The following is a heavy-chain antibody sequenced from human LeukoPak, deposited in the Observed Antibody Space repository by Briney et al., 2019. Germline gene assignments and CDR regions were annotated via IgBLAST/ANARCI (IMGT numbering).Heavy chain of an antibody. CDR3: AKDPGYDYVWGSYRTVT. J-gene: IGHJ4*02. D-gene: IGHD3-16*02. Sequence: GGSLRLSCAASGFTFSSYAMSWVPQAPGKGLEWVSAISGSGGSTYYADSVKGRFTISRDNSKNTPYLQMNSLRAEDTAVYYCAKDPGYDYVWGSYRTVTWGQGTLVTVSS. CDR1: GFTFSSYA. V-gene: IGHV3-23*01. CDR2: ISGSGGST.